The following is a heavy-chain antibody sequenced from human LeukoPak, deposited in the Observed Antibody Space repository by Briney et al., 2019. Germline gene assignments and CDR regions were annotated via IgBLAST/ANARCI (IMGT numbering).Heavy chain of an antibody. CDR2: TIVSGGST. CDR3: AASMGVVVVAATSCDY. D-gene: IGHD2-15*01. V-gene: IGHV3-23*01. CDR1: GFTFGSYA. J-gene: IGHJ4*02. Sequence: GESLRLSCAASGFTFGSYAMSWVRHAPGKGLEWVSATIVSGGSTYYAGSGEGRLTISRDNSKNTLYLQMNSLRAEDTAVYYCAASMGVVVVAATSCDYWGQGPLVTASS.